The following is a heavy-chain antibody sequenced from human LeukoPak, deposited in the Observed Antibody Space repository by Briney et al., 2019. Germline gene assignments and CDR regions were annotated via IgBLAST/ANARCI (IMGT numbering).Heavy chain of an antibody. CDR1: GFTFSSYD. V-gene: IGHV3-30*18. J-gene: IGHJ4*02. CDR2: ISYDGSNE. Sequence: GRSLRLSCAASGFTFSSYDMHWVRQAPGKGLEWVTVISYDGSNEYYGDSVKGRFTISRDNSKNTLYLKMNSLRAEDTAVYYSAKEGSNGDFDYWGQGTLVTVSS. D-gene: IGHD1-26*01. CDR3: AKEGSNGDFDY.